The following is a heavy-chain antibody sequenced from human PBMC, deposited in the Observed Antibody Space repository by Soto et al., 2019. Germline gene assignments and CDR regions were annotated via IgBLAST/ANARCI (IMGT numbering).Heavy chain of an antibody. CDR1: GFTFSSYA. CDR3: AKVHCGQGVCRYYYYYYMDV. CDR2: ISGSGGST. Sequence: GGSLRLSCAASGFTFSSYAMSWVRQAPGKGLEWVSAISGSGGSTYYADSVKGRFTISRDNSKNTLYLQMNSLRAEDTAVYYCAKVHCGQGVCRYYYYYYMDVWGKGTTVTVSS. V-gene: IGHV3-23*01. J-gene: IGHJ6*03. D-gene: IGHD2-8*01.